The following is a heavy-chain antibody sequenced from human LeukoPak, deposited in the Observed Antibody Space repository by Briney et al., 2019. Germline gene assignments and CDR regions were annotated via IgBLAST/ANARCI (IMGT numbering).Heavy chain of an antibody. J-gene: IGHJ6*02. CDR1: GFTFSSYG. D-gene: IGHD3-10*01. V-gene: IGHV3-30*03. Sequence: GGSLRLSCAASGFTFSSYGMHWVRQAPGKGLEWVAVISYDGSNKYYADSVKGRFTISRDNSKNTLYLQMNSLRAEDTAVYYCARDPSGSGLYGMDVWGQGTTVTVSS. CDR3: ARDPSGSGLYGMDV. CDR2: ISYDGSNK.